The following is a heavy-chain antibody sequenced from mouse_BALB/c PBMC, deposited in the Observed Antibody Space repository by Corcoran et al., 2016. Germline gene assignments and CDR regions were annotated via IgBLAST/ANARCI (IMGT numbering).Heavy chain of an antibody. CDR1: GFNITDTY. J-gene: IGHJ1*01. CDR3: ANWDWYFDV. D-gene: IGHD4-1*01. V-gene: IGHV14-3*02. CDR2: IEPANGNT. Sequence: EVQLQQSGAELVKPGASVKLSCTASGFNITDTYMHWVKQRPEQGLEWIGRIEPANGNTKYDPKFQGKATITADTSSDTAYLQLSSLTSEDTAVYYCANWDWYFDVWGAGTTVTVSS.